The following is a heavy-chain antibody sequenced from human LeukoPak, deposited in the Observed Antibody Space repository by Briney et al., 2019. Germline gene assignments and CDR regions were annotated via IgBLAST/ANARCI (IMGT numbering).Heavy chain of an antibody. V-gene: IGHV4-59*01. Sequence: SETLSLTCTVSGGSISSYYWSWIRQPPGKGLEWIGYIYYSGSTNYNPSLKSRVTISVDTSKNQFSLKLSSVTAADTAVYYCATSPIQLWLPFDYWGQGALVTVSS. D-gene: IGHD5-18*01. CDR3: ATSPIQLWLPFDY. J-gene: IGHJ4*02. CDR1: GGSISSYY. CDR2: IYYSGST.